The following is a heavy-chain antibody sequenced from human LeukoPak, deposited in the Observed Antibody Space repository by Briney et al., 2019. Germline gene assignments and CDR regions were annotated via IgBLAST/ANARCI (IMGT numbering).Heavy chain of an antibody. J-gene: IGHJ4*02. V-gene: IGHV1-18*01. CDR2: ISAYNGNT. D-gene: IGHD6-19*01. CDR3: ARDQGQEWLANFDY. CDR1: GYTFTSYG. Sequence: GASVKVSCKASGYTFTSYGISWVRQAPGQGLEWMGRISAYNGNTNYAQKLQGRVTMTTDTSTSTAYMELRSLRSDDTAVYYCARDQGQEWLANFDYWGQGTLVTVSS.